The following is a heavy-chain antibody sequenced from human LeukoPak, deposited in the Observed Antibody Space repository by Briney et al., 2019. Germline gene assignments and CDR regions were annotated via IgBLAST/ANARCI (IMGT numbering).Heavy chain of an antibody. CDR1: GFTFSSYT. CDR3: ARDRRTMTTCDY. J-gene: IGHJ4*02. Sequence: GGSLRLSCAASGFTFSSYTMNWVRQAPGKGLEWVTSISSSSSYIYYADSVKGRFTISRDNAKNSLYLQMNSLRAEDTAVYYCARDRRTMTTCDYWGQGSLVTVSS. CDR2: ISSSSSYI. V-gene: IGHV3-21*01. D-gene: IGHD4-17*01.